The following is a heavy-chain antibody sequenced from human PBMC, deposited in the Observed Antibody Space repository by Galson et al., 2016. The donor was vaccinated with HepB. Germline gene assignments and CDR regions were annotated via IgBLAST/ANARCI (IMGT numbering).Heavy chain of an antibody. D-gene: IGHD3-10*01. CDR3: AYTPLPFGDFNYGMDV. V-gene: IGHV1-18*01. J-gene: IGHJ6*02. CDR1: GYTFATYC. CDR2: ISFYNGNT. Sequence: SVKVSCKAPGYTFATYCISWLRQAPGQGLEWLGWISFYNGNTNYAQKLQGRVTMTTDTSSSTAYMDLRSLRSDDTAVYYCAYTPLPFGDFNYGMDVWGQGTTVTVSS.